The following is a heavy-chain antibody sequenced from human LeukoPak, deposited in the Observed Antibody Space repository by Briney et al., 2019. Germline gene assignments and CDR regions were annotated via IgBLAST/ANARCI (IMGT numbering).Heavy chain of an antibody. D-gene: IGHD2-15*01. V-gene: IGHV3-48*01. J-gene: IGHJ4*02. CDR3: ARGDDSIDY. CDR2: ISSSSSTI. CDR1: GFTFSSYS. Sequence: PGGSLRLSCAASGFTFSSYSMNWVRQAPGKGLEWVSYISSSSSTIYYADSVKGRFTISRDNAKNSLYLQMNSLRAEDTAVYYCARGDDSIDYWGQGTLVTVSS.